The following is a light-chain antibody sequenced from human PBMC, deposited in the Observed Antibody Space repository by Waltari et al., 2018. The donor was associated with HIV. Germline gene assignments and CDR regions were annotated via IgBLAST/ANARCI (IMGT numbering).Light chain of an antibody. CDR1: QSIGSR. Sequence: EIVMTQSPATLSVSPGERATLSCRASQSIGSRLAWYQQKPGQAPRLLIYGASTRATGIPARISGSGSGTDFTLTISSLKSEDVAVYYCQQYNSWPPYTFGQGTKLEIK. CDR2: GAS. V-gene: IGKV3-15*01. J-gene: IGKJ2*01. CDR3: QQYNSWPPYT.